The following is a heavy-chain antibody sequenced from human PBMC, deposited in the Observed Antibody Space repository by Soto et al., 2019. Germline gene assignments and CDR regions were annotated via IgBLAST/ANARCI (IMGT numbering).Heavy chain of an antibody. Sequence: QVQLVESGGGVVQPGRSLILSCAASGFIFSNYGMHWVRQAPGKGLEWVAIIANDGSNKNYADSVKGRFTISRDNSKNTLDLQMNSLITEDTVIYYCAKAAVPGLAKVTGFHYWGMGNLVTVSS. CDR1: GFIFSNYG. D-gene: IGHD4-4*01. V-gene: IGHV3-30*18. CDR3: AKAAVPGLAKVTGFHY. CDR2: IANDGSNK. J-gene: IGHJ4*02.